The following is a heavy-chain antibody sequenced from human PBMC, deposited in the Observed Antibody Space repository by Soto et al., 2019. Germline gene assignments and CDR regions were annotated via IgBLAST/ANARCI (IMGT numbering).Heavy chain of an antibody. J-gene: IGHJ4*02. Sequence: GGSQRLSCSASGFTFSSYAMHWVRQAPGKGLEWVAVISYDGSNKYYADSVKGRFTISRDNSKNTLYLQMNSLRAEDTAVYYCASGLRYFDWLLDYWRQGTLVTVSS. CDR1: GFTFSSYA. CDR2: ISYDGSNK. CDR3: ASGLRYFDWLLDY. D-gene: IGHD3-9*01. V-gene: IGHV3-30-3*01.